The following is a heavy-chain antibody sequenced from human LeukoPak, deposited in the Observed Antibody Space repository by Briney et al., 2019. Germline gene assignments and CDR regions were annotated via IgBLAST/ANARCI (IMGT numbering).Heavy chain of an antibody. J-gene: IGHJ3*02. V-gene: IGHV4-30-2*01. CDR1: GGSISSGGYY. CDR2: IYHSGST. Sequence: SETLSLTCTVSGGSISSGGYYWSWIRQPPGKGLEWIGYIYHSGSTYYNPSLKSRVTISVDRSKNQFSLKLSSVTAADTAVYYCARVPVEATTRAFDIWGQGTMVTVSS. D-gene: IGHD1-26*01. CDR3: ARVPVEATTRAFDI.